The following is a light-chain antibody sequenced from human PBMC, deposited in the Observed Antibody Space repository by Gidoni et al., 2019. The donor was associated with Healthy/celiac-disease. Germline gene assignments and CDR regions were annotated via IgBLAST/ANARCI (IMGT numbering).Light chain of an antibody. Sequence: IQMTQSPSTLSASVGDRVTITCRASQSISSWLAWYQQKPGKAPKLLIYKASSLESGVPSRFSGSGSGTEFTLTISRLQPDDFATYYCQQYNSYWLTFGGGTKVEIK. J-gene: IGKJ4*01. CDR3: QQYNSYWLT. V-gene: IGKV1-5*03. CDR1: QSISSW. CDR2: KAS.